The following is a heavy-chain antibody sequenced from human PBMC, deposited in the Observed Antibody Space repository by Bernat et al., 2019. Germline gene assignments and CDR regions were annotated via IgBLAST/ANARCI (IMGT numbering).Heavy chain of an antibody. CDR3: ARAATADYGSGSYDY. D-gene: IGHD3-10*01. Sequence: QVQLVESGGGVVQPGRSLRLSCAASGFTFSSYGMHWVRQASGKGLEWVAVIWYDGSNKYYADSVKGRFTISRDNSKNTLYLQMNSLRAEDTAVYYCARAATADYGSGSYDYWGQGTLVTVSS. V-gene: IGHV3-33*01. J-gene: IGHJ4*02. CDR2: IWYDGSNK. CDR1: GFTFSSYG.